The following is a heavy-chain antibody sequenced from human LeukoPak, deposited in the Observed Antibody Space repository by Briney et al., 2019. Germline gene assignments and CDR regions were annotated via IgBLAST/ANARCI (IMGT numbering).Heavy chain of an antibody. CDR2: IYYSGST. Sequence: PSETLPLTCTVSGGSISSSGYYWGWIRQPPGKGLEWIGSIYYSGSTYYNPSLKSRVTISVDTSKNQFSLKLSSVTAADTAVYYCARGITMVRGVIMGSGYYYGMDVWGQGTTVTVSS. CDR1: GGSISSSGYY. J-gene: IGHJ6*02. CDR3: ARGITMVRGVIMGSGYYYGMDV. D-gene: IGHD3-10*01. V-gene: IGHV4-39*01.